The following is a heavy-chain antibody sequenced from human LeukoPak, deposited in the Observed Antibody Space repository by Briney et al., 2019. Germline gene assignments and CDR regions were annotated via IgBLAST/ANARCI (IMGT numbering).Heavy chain of an antibody. CDR2: IYYSGSA. J-gene: IGHJ6*03. D-gene: IGHD2-2*01. Sequence: SETLSLTCTVSGGSVNSGTYYWSWIRQPPGKGLEWIGNIYYSGSAYYNPSLKSRVTMSVDTSKNQFPLKLSSVTAADTAVYYCARQGVVPAAMSYYYYYYMDVWGKGTTVTVSS. CDR1: GGSVNSGTYY. CDR3: ARQGVVPAAMSYYYYYYMDV. V-gene: IGHV4-39*06.